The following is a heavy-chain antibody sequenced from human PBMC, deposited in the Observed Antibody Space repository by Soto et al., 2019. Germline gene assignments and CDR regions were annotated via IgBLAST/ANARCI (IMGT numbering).Heavy chain of an antibody. Sequence: HPGGSLRLSCAASGFTFSSYAMSWVRQAPGKGLEWVSAISGSGGSTYYADSVKGRFTISRDNSKNTLYLQMNSLRAEDTAVYYCANRWGATITQFDYWGQGTLVTVSS. CDR3: ANRWGATITQFDY. D-gene: IGHD5-12*01. CDR1: GFTFSSYA. CDR2: ISGSGGST. J-gene: IGHJ4*02. V-gene: IGHV3-23*01.